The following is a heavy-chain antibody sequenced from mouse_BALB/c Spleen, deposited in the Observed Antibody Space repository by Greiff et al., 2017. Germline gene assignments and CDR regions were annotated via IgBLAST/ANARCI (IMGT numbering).Heavy chain of an antibody. CDR2: ISSGSSTI. Sequence: DVMLVESGGGLVQPGGSRKLSCAASGFTFSSFGMHWVRQAPEKGLEWVAYISSGSSTIYYADTVKGRFTISRDNPKNTLFLQMTSLRSEDTAMYYCARDYYGNTWFAYWGQGTLVTVSA. CDR1: GFTFSSFG. V-gene: IGHV5-17*02. CDR3: ARDYYGNTWFAY. D-gene: IGHD2-1*01. J-gene: IGHJ3*01.